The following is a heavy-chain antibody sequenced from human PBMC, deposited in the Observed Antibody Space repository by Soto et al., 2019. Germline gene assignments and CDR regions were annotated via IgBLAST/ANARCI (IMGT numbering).Heavy chain of an antibody. CDR1: GFSLSTSGMC. V-gene: IGHV2-70*11. J-gene: IGHJ6*02. CDR3: ARTYREGGNSGDYYYGMDV. CDR2: IDWDDDK. D-gene: IGHD2-21*02. Sequence: SGPTLVNPTQTLTLTCTFSGFSLSTSGMCVSWIRQPPGKALGWLARIDWDDDKYYSTSLKTRLTISKDTSKNQVVLTMTNMDPVDTATYYCARTYREGGNSGDYYYGMDVWGQGTTVTVSS.